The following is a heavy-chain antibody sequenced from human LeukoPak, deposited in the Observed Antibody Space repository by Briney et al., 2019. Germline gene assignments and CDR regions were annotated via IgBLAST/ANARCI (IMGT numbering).Heavy chain of an antibody. CDR1: GFTFDDYG. CDR3: ARGAFYSSGWYENY. Sequence: GGSLRLSCAASGFTFDDYGMSWVRQAPGKGLEWVSGINWNGGSTGYADSVKGRFTISRDNAKNSLYLQMNSLRAEDTALYYFARGAFYSSGWYENYWGQGGLVTVSS. J-gene: IGHJ4*02. D-gene: IGHD6-19*01. V-gene: IGHV3-20*04. CDR2: INWNGGST.